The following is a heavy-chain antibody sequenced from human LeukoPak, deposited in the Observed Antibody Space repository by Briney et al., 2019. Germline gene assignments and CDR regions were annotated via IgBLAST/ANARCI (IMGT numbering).Heavy chain of an antibody. J-gene: IGHJ5*02. CDR2: IYYSGST. CDR3: ASHSSYVSPFRS. V-gene: IGHV4-39*01. CDR1: GGSISNSSYY. Sequence: PSETLSLTCTVSGGSISNSSYYWGWIRQPPGMGLEWIGSIYYSGSTYYNPSLKSRVTISVDTSKNQFSQNLNSVTAADTALYYCASHSSYVSPFRSWGRGPLVTVSP. D-gene: IGHD3-10*02.